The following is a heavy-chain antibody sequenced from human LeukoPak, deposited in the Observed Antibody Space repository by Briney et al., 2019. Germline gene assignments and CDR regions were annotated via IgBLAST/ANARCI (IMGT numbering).Heavy chain of an antibody. J-gene: IGHJ4*02. CDR2: ISSNGGST. Sequence: GGSLRPSCAASGFTFSSYAMHWVRQAPGKGLEYVSAISSNGGSTYYANSVKGRFTISRDNSKNTLYLQMGSLRAEDMAVYYCAVGDFWSGFSFDYWGQGTLVTVSS. CDR1: GFTFSSYA. V-gene: IGHV3-64*01. CDR3: AVGDFWSGFSFDY. D-gene: IGHD3-3*01.